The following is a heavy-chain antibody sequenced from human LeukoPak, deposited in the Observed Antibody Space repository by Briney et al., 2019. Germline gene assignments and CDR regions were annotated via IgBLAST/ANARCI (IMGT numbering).Heavy chain of an antibody. CDR1: GFTFSSYW. CDR2: IKQDGSEK. D-gene: IGHD1-26*01. V-gene: IGHV3-7*01. Sequence: PGGSLRLSCAASGFTFSSYWMSWVRQAPGKGLEWVANIKQDGSEKYYVDSVKGRFTISRDNAKNSLYLQMNSLRAEDTAVYYCARGTHKWELGNRFDYWGQGTLVTVSS. CDR3: ARGTHKWELGNRFDY. J-gene: IGHJ4*02.